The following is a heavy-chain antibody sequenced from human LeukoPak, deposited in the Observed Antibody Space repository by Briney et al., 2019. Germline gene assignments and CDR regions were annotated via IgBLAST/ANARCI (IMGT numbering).Heavy chain of an antibody. CDR2: IRYDGGNK. CDR1: GFTFSSYG. J-gene: IGHJ3*02. D-gene: IGHD5-18*01. V-gene: IGHV3-30*02. CDR3: ARDSSGYSYGLTFDAFDI. Sequence: GGSLRLSCAASGFTFSSYGMHWVRQAPGKGLEWVAFIRYDGGNKYYADSVKGRFTISRDNSKNTLYLQMNSLRAEDTAVYYCARDSSGYSYGLTFDAFDIWGQGTMVTVSS.